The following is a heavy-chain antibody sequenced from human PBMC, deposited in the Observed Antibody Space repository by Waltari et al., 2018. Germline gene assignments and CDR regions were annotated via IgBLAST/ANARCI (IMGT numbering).Heavy chain of an antibody. CDR3: ARADYYYDKKWFDP. J-gene: IGHJ5*02. V-gene: IGHV4-30-4*08. CDR2: VYYSGST. Sequence: QVQLQESGPGLVKPSQTLSLTCTVSGVSISSGADHCNWIRQPPGKGLEWIGYVYYSGSTYYNPSLKSRLTISVDTSKNQFYLHLNSVTAADTAVYYCARADYYYDKKWFDPWGQGTPVTVSS. D-gene: IGHD3-22*01. CDR1: GVSISSGADH.